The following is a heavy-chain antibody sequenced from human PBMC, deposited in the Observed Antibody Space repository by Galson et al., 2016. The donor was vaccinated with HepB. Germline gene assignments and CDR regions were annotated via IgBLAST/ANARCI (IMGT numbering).Heavy chain of an antibody. Sequence: SLRLSCAASGFTFSSYAVHWVRQAPGKGLAWVAVISYDGDNKYYADSVKGRFTISRDNSKNTLYLQMNSLRAEDSAVYYCARNLPHSKLRNGYMDVWGKGTTVTVSS. CDR1: GFTFSSYA. CDR3: ARNLPHSKLRNGYMDV. CDR2: ISYDGDNK. J-gene: IGHJ6*03. V-gene: IGHV3-30-3*01. D-gene: IGHD6-13*01.